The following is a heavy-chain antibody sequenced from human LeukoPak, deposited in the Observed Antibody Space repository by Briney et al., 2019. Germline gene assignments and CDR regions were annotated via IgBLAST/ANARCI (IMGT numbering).Heavy chain of an antibody. CDR2: ISYDGSNK. CDR1: GFTFSSYA. CDR3: ARDRSNYYYGSGSYAY. D-gene: IGHD3-10*01. V-gene: IGHV3-30*04. J-gene: IGHJ4*02. Sequence: GGSLRLSCAASGFTFSSYAMHWVRQAPGKGLEWVAVISYDGSNKYYADSVKGRFTISRDNSKNTLYLQMNSLRAEDTAVYYCARDRSNYYYGSGSYAYWGQGTLVTVSS.